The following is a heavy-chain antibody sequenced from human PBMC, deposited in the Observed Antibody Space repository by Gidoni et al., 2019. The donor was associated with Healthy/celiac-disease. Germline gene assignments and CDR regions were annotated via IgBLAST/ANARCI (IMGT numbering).Heavy chain of an antibody. CDR1: GGSISSGGYS. CDR3: ARDRSGSHRGNWFDP. Sequence: QLQLQESGSGLVKPSQTLSLTCAVSGGSISSGGYSWSWIRQPPGKGLEWIGYIYPSGSTYYNPSLKSRVTISVDRTKNQFSLKLSSVTAADTAVYYCARDRSGSHRGNWFDPWGQGTLVTVSS. V-gene: IGHV4-30-2*01. D-gene: IGHD1-26*01. J-gene: IGHJ5*02. CDR2: IYPSGST.